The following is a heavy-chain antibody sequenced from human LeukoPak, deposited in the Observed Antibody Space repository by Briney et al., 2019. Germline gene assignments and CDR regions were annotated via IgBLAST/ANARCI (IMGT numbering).Heavy chain of an antibody. CDR3: ARTGTVTTEYYYYYMDV. J-gene: IGHJ6*03. D-gene: IGHD4-17*01. Sequence: PGGSLRLSCAASGFTFSSYAMHWVRQAPGKGLEWVAVISYDGSNKYYADSAKGRFTISRDNSKNTLYLQMNSLRAEDTAVYYCARTGTVTTEYYYYYMDVWGKGTTVTVSS. CDR2: ISYDGSNK. CDR1: GFTFSSYA. V-gene: IGHV3-30*04.